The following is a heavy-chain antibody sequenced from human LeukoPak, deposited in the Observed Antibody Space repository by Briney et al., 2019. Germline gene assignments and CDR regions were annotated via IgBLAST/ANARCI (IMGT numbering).Heavy chain of an antibody. V-gene: IGHV3-21*01. CDR1: GFTFSAYT. CDR2: ISSSSAYI. Sequence: GGSLRLSCAVSGFTFSAYTMNWVRQAPGKGLEWVSCISSSSAYIYYADSVKGRFTISRDNARNSLYLQMNTLRAEDTAVYYCARGKYSSGWFDYWGQGTLVTVSS. D-gene: IGHD6-19*01. J-gene: IGHJ4*02. CDR3: ARGKYSSGWFDY.